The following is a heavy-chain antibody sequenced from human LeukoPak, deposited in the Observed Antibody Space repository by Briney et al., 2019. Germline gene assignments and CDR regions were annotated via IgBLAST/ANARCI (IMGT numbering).Heavy chain of an antibody. V-gene: IGHV4-61*01. J-gene: IGHJ4*02. CDR1: GGSVSSGSYY. D-gene: IGHD3-22*01. CDR3: ARGLVVVNGNPLDY. CDR2: IYYSGST. Sequence: PSETLSLTCTVSGGSVSSGSYYWSWIRQPPGKGLEWIGYIYYSGSTNYNPSLKSRVTISVDTSKNQFSLKLSSVTAADTAVYYCARGLVVVNGNPLDYWGQGTLVTVSS.